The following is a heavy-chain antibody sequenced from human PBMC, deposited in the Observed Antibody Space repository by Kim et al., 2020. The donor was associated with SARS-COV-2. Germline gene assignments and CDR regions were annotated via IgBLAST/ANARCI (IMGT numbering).Heavy chain of an antibody. D-gene: IGHD6-13*01. Sequence: KYYVDSVKGRFTISRDNAKNSLYLQMNSLRAEDTALYYCARADQIAALDYWGQGTLVTVSS. V-gene: IGHV3-7*01. CDR2: K. CDR3: ARADQIAALDY. J-gene: IGHJ4*02.